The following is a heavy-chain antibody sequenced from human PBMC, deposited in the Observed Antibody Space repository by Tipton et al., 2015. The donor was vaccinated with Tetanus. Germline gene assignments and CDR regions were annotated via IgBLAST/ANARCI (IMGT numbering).Heavy chain of an antibody. J-gene: IGHJ4*02. Sequence: SLRLSCEVSGFIFRNYKMNWVRQAPGKGPEWISSISSTTSYIYYAGPVKGRFTISRDNAKNSLYLHMNSLRAEDTAVYYCASGVTLDYCGQGTMVSVSS. CDR2: ISSTTSYI. CDR3: ASGVTLDY. V-gene: IGHV3-21*01. D-gene: IGHD2-21*02. CDR1: GFIFRNYK.